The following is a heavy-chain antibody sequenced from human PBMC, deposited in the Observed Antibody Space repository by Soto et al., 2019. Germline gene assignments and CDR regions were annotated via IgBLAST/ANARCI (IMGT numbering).Heavy chain of an antibody. V-gene: IGHV4-39*01. J-gene: IGHJ3*02. Sequence: SETLSLTCTVSGGSISSSRYYWGWIRQPPGKGLEWIGSIYYSGSTYYNPSLKSRVTISVDTSKNQFSLKLSSVTAADTAVYSGSDFVGGWLEERGAFDIWGQGTMVTFS. D-gene: IGHD6-19*01. CDR2: IYYSGST. CDR1: GGSISSSRYY. CDR3: SDFVGGWLEERGAFDI.